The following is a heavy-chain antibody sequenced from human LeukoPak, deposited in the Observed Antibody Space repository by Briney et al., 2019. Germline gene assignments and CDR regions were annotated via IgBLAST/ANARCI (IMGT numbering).Heavy chain of an antibody. V-gene: IGHV1-18*01. D-gene: IGHD1-26*01. J-gene: IGHJ4*02. Sequence: ASVKVSCKTSGYTYTYYVISWVRQAPGQGLEWMGWINAYNGNTNDAQKFQGRVTMTTDTSTSTAYMELRSLRSDDTAVYYCARGEKPYDYWGQGTLVSVSS. CDR3: ARGEKPYDY. CDR1: GYTYTYYV. CDR2: INAYNGNT.